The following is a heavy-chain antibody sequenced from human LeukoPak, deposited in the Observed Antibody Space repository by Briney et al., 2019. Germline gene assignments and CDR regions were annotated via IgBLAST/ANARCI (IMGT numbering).Heavy chain of an antibody. CDR3: ASSVSRSSYWLDP. Sequence: SVNVSCKASVGTFSSYAISWVRQAPGQRLEWMGGIIPIFGTANYAQKLLGRVTINTDESTSTAYMELSSLRSEETAVYYCASSVSRSSYWLDPWGQGTLVTVSS. CDR2: IIPIFGTA. V-gene: IGHV1-69*05. CDR1: VGTFSSYA. D-gene: IGHD1-14*01. J-gene: IGHJ5*02.